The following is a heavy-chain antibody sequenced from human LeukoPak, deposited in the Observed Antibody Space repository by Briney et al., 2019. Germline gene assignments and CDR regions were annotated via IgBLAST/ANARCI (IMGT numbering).Heavy chain of an antibody. Sequence: GXSLRLSCAASGFTFSSYAMSGVGQAPGKGVEWGSAIIGSAGSTYYAASVKGRFTISRDNSKTTLHLQMNSLRAEDTAVYYCAKGIAYYYDSSGHHWGQGTLVTVSS. J-gene: IGHJ4*02. CDR3: AKGIAYYYDSSGHH. CDR1: GFTFSSYA. D-gene: IGHD3-22*01. CDR2: IIGSAGST. V-gene: IGHV3-23*01.